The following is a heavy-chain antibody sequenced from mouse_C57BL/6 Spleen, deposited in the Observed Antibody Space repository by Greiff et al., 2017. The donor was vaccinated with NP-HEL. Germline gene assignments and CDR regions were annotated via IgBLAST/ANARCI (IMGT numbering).Heavy chain of an antibody. CDR3: AREHYYGSSSYAMDY. CDR2: ISDGGSYT. V-gene: IGHV5-4*01. CDR1: GFTFSSYA. J-gene: IGHJ4*01. Sequence: DVQLVESGGGLVKPGGSLKLSCAASGFTFSSYAMSWVRQTPEKRLEWVATISDGGSYTYYPDNVKGRFTISRDNAKNNLYLQMSHLKSEDTAMYYCAREHYYGSSSYAMDYWGQGTSVTVSS. D-gene: IGHD1-1*01.